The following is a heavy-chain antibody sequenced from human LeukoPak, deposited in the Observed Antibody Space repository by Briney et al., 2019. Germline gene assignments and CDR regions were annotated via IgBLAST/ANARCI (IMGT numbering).Heavy chain of an antibody. Sequence: SVKVSCKASGYTFTAYYVHWVRQAPGQGLEWMGRIIPILDIVNYAQKFQGRVTITADKSTRTAYMELSSLRSEDTAVYYCARAPEGGAFDYWGQGTLVTVSS. CDR2: IIPILDIV. D-gene: IGHD1-14*01. V-gene: IGHV1-69*04. CDR3: ARAPEGGAFDY. J-gene: IGHJ4*02. CDR1: GYTFTAYY.